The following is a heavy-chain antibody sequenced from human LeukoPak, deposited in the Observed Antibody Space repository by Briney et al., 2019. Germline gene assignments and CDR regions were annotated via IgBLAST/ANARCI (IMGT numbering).Heavy chain of an antibody. V-gene: IGHV1-3*01. D-gene: IGHD3-16*01. Sequence: ASVKVSCKASGYTFTSYAVHWVRQAPGQRLEWMGWINADSGITIYLQKFQGRVTLTRDTFASTAYMELSSLKSEDTALYYCAREGDHMYDYWGQGTLVAVSS. J-gene: IGHJ4*02. CDR3: AREGDHMYDY. CDR2: INADSGIT. CDR1: GYTFTSYA.